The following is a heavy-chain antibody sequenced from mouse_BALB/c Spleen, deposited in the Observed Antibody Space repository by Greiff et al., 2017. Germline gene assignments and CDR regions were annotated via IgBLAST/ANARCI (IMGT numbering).Heavy chain of an antibody. Sequence: EVKLQESGPELVKPGASVKISCKASGYSFTGYFMNWVMQSHGKSLEWIGRINPYNGDTFYNQKFKGKATLTVDKSSSTAHMELRSLASEDSAVYYCARYYRYDVGTGFDYWGQGTTLTVSS. CDR2: INPYNGDT. D-gene: IGHD2-14*01. CDR3: ARYYRYDVGTGFDY. CDR1: GYSFTGYF. V-gene: IGHV1-20*02. J-gene: IGHJ2*01.